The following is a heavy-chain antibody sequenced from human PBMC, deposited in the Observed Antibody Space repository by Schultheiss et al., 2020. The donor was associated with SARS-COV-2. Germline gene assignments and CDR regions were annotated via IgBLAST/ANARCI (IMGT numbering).Heavy chain of an antibody. Sequence: SQTLSLTCAVYGGSFSGYYWSWIRQPPGKGLEWIGEINHSGSTNYNPSLKSRVTISVDTSKNQFSLNLSSVTAADTAVYYCAVVVTSDAFDIWGQGTMVTVSS. V-gene: IGHV4-34*01. D-gene: IGHD2-15*01. CDR1: GGSFSGYY. CDR3: AVVVTSDAFDI. J-gene: IGHJ3*02. CDR2: INHSGST.